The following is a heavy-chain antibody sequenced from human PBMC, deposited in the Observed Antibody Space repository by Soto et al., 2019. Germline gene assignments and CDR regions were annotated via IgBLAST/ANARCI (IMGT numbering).Heavy chain of an antibody. CDR3: AKPEISTSWGTGPDY. Sequence: PGGSLRLSCAASGFTFSSYAMSWVRQAPGKGLEWVSAISGSGGRTYYADSVKGRFTIPRDNSKNTLYLQMNSLRAEDTAVYYCAKPEISTSWGTGPDYWGQGTLVTVSS. CDR2: ISGSGGRT. D-gene: IGHD6-6*01. CDR1: GFTFSSYA. J-gene: IGHJ4*02. V-gene: IGHV3-23*01.